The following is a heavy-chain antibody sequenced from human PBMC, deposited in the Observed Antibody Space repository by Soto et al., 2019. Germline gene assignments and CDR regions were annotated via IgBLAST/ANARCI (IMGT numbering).Heavy chain of an antibody. CDR1: GFTFSIYG. D-gene: IGHD3-22*01. J-gene: IGHJ4*02. CDR2: ISYDGSNK. CDR3: ASGKYSYDSSGYYTFEYYFDY. Sequence: GGSLRLSCSASGFTFSIYGMHLVLQAPGKGLEWVAVISYDGSNKYYAVSVKGRFTISRDNSKNALYLQMNSLTAEDTAVYYCASGKYSYDSSGYYTFEYYFDYWGQGTLVTVSS. V-gene: IGHV3-30*03.